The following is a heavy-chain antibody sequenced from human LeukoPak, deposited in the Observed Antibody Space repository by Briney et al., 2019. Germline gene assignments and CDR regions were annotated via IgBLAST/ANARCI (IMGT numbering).Heavy chain of an antibody. CDR3: AKDMEYDSSGYFDY. D-gene: IGHD3-22*01. CDR1: GFTFSSDS. V-gene: IGHV3-21*01. Sequence: GGSLRLSCAASGFTFSSDSMNCVRQAPGKGLEWVSSISRSSSYIYYADSVKGRFTISRDNAKNSLYLQMNSLRAEDTAVYYCAKDMEYDSSGYFDYWGQGTLVTVSS. J-gene: IGHJ4*02. CDR2: ISRSSSYI.